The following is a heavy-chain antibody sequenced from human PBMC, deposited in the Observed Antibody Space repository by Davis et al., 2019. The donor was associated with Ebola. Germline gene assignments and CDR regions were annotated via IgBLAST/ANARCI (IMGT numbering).Heavy chain of an antibody. CDR2: IFPGDSET. D-gene: IGHD1-1*01. CDR1: GYKFTRYW. CDR3: ARQQHLLDAFHI. V-gene: IGHV5-51*01. J-gene: IGHJ3*02. Sequence: GESLKISCKASGYKFTRYWIGWVRHMPGKGLEWMGIIFPGDSETRYSPSFQGQVTFSADKSINTVYLQWSSLKASDSATYFCARQQHLLDAFHIWGQGTMVTVSS.